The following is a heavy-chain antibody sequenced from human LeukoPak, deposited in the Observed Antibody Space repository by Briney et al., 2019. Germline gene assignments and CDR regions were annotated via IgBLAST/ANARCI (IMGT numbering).Heavy chain of an antibody. Sequence: GGSLRLSCAVYGFTFSRYDMDWVRQPPGKGLEWVAVISYDGSNKYADSVKGRFTISRDNSKNTVYLQMNSLRVEDTAVYYCAREGPYSSSWYVPHSFDYWGQGTLVTVSS. V-gene: IGHV3-30*04. CDR3: AREGPYSSSWYVPHSFDY. J-gene: IGHJ4*02. CDR1: GFTFSRYD. CDR2: ISYDGSNK. D-gene: IGHD6-13*01.